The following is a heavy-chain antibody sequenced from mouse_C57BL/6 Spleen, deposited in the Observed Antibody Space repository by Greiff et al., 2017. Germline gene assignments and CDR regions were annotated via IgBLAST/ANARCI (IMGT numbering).Heavy chain of an antibody. CDR2: FHPYNDDT. CDR1: GYTFTTYP. Sequence: VQLQQPGAELVKPGASVKMSCKASGYTFTTYPIEWMKQNPGQSLEWIGNFHPYNDDTKYNEKFKGKATLTVEKSSSTVYLELSRLTSDDSAVYYCCEGEGCSPGFGYWGQGTLVTVSA. V-gene: IGHV1-47*01. CDR3: CEGEGCSPGFGY. D-gene: IGHD1-1*01. J-gene: IGHJ3*01.